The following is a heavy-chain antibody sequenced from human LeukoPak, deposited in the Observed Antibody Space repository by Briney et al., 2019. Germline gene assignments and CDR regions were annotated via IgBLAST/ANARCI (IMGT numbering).Heavy chain of an antibody. CDR2: IYYSGST. CDR3: ARAPPTYFWSGYGYYYMDV. CDR1: GGSISSGDYY. Sequence: KPSQTLSLTCTVSGGSISSGDYYWSWIRQPPGKGLEWIGYIYYSGSTYYNPSLKSRVTISVDTSKNQFSLKLSSVTAADTAAYYCARAPPTYFWSGYGYYYMDVWGKGTTVTVSS. J-gene: IGHJ6*03. D-gene: IGHD3-3*01. V-gene: IGHV4-30-4*08.